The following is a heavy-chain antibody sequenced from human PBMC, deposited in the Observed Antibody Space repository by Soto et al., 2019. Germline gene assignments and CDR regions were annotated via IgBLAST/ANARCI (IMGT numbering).Heavy chain of an antibody. D-gene: IGHD2-2*03. CDR3: AHARRGYCVRSSCPNWFDP. J-gene: IGHJ5*02. V-gene: IGHV2-5*02. CDR1: GFSLTTTGMA. CDR2: IYWDDDK. Sequence: SGPTLVNPTQTLTLTCTFSGFSLTTTGMAVGWIRQPPGKAPEWLALIYWDDDKRYSPSLKSRLTITKGTSKNQVVLTMTNRDPVDTATYYCAHARRGYCVRSSCPNWFDPWGQGILVTVSS.